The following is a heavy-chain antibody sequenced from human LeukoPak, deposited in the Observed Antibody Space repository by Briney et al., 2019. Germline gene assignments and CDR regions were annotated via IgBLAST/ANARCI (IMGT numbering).Heavy chain of an antibody. CDR2: IYPDDSPT. D-gene: IGHD3-10*01. V-gene: IGHV5-51*01. J-gene: IGHJ4*02. CDR1: GYSFANYW. CDR3: ARKCDDSGSYLDYFDF. Sequence: GESLKISCKGSGYSFANYWIAWVRQAPGKGLEWMGLIYPDDSPTRYSPSFQGQVTISADKSISTAYLQWSSLEASDSAIYYCARKCDDSGSYLDYFDFWGQGSLVTVSS.